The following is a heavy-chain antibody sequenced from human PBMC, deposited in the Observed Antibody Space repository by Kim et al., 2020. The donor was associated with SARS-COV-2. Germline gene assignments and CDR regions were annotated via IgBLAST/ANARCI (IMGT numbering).Heavy chain of an antibody. J-gene: IGHJ6*03. Sequence: PSLRSRVTMSVDTSKHQFSLKLTSVTAADTAVYYCARETSGGGYYYYMDVWGKGTTVTVSS. CDR3: ARETSGGGYYYYMDV. D-gene: IGHD3-10*01. V-gene: IGHV4-4*07.